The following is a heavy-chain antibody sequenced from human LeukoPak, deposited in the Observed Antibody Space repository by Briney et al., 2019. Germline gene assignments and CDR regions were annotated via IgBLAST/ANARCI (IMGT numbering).Heavy chain of an antibody. CDR3: ARSIFGVVNNAFDI. V-gene: IGHV4-59*12. CDR2: IYYSGNT. CDR1: GGSISSYY. J-gene: IGHJ3*02. D-gene: IGHD3-3*01. Sequence: PSETLSLTCTVSGGSISSYYWSWIRQPPGKGLEWIGYIYYSGNTNYNPSLKSRVTISVDRSKNQFSLKLSSVTAADTAVYYCARSIFGVVNNAFDIWGQGTMVTVSS.